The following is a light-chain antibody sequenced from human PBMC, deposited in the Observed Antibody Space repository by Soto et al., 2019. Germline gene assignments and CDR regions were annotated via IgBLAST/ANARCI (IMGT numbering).Light chain of an antibody. Sequence: DIQMTQSPSTLSASVGDRVTITCRASQNINNWLAWYQQKPGKAPKLLIYRASSLENGVPSRFSGRGYGTDLSLTISRMQSDDFATSYCQQDSSDLTVGQGTKVQIK. V-gene: IGKV1-5*03. J-gene: IGKJ1*01. CDR1: QNINNW. CDR3: QQDSSDLT. CDR2: RAS.